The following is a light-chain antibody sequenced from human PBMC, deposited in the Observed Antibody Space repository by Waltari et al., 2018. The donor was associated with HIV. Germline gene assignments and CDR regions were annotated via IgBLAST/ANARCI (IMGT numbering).Light chain of an antibody. CDR3: QTWGTGIRV. Sequence: QLVLTQSPSASASLGASVKLTCTLSSGHSSYAIAWPQQQPEKGPRYLMKINSDGSHSKGDGIPDRFSGSSSGAERYLTISSLQSEDEADYYCQTWGTGIRVFGGGTKLTVL. J-gene: IGLJ3*02. CDR2: INSDGSH. CDR1: SGHSSYA. V-gene: IGLV4-69*01.